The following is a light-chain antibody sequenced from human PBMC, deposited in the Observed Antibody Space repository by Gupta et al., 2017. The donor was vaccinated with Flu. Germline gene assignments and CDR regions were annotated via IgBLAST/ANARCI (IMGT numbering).Light chain of an antibody. Sequence: SALTQPASVSGSLGESITISCTGTSSDVGGYNYVSWYQQHPGKAPKLMIYAVNNRPAGVSSRFSGSKSGNTASLTISGLQEEDAADYYCSSDTSISTWVFGGGTKVTVL. J-gene: IGLJ3*02. CDR2: AVN. CDR3: SSDTSISTWV. V-gene: IGLV2-14*01. CDR1: SSDVGGYNY.